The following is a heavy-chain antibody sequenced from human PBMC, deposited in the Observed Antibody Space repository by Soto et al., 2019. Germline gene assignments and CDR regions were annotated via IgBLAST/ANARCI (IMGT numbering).Heavy chain of an antibody. D-gene: IGHD6-19*01. CDR3: TRIRSSGWYRDFDY. CDR2: IFSNDEK. Sequence: SGPTLVNPTETLTLTCTVSGFSLSNARMGVSWIRQPPGKALEWLAHIFSNDEKSYSTSLKSRLTISKDTSKSQVVLTMTNMDPVDTATYYCTRIRSSGWYRDFDYWGQGTLVTVSS. V-gene: IGHV2-26*01. J-gene: IGHJ4*02. CDR1: GFSLSNARMG.